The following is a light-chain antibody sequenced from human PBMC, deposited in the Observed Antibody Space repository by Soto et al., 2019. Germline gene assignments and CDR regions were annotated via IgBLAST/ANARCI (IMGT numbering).Light chain of an antibody. Sequence: DIQMTQSPSTLSASVGDRVTITCRASQSISNYLAWYQQKPGKAPKLLIYKASSLESGVPSSFSGSGSGTEFTLTISSLQPDDFATYYFQQYNSYSSFGQGTKVEIK. CDR1: QSISNY. J-gene: IGKJ1*01. V-gene: IGKV1-5*03. CDR2: KAS. CDR3: QQYNSYSS.